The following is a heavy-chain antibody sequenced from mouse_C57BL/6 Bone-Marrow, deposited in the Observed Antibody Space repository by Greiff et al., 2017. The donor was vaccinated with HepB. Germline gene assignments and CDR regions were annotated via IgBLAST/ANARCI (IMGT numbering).Heavy chain of an antibody. Sequence: EVQLVESGGGLVKPGGSLKLSCAASGFTFSSYAMSWVRQTPEKRLEWVATISDGGSYTYYPDNVKGRFTISRDNAKNNLYLQMSHLKSEDTAMYYCARGITTVVANAMDYWGQGTSSTVSS. CDR2: ISDGGSYT. CDR3: ARGITTVVANAMDY. CDR1: GFTFSSYA. J-gene: IGHJ4*01. D-gene: IGHD1-1*01. V-gene: IGHV5-4*01.